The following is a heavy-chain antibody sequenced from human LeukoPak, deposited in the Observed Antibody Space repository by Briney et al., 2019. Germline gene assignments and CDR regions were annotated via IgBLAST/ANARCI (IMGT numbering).Heavy chain of an antibody. D-gene: IGHD4-23*01. CDR3: ARARDGGNSLEY. V-gene: IGHV4-61*02. Sequence: PSETLSLTCTVSGGSISSGSYYWSWIRQPAGKGLEWIGRIYTSGSTNYNPSLKSRVTISVDTSKNRFSLKLSSVTAADTAVYYCARARDGGNSLEYWGQGTLVTVSS. CDR2: IYTSGST. J-gene: IGHJ4*02. CDR1: GGSISSGSYY.